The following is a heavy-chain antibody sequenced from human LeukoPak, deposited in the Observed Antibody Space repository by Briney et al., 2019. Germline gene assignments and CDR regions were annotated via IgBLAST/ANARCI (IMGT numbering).Heavy chain of an antibody. Sequence: GGSPRLSCAASGFTFSTFATSWVRQAPGKGLEWVSAISGSGGGTYYADSVKGRLTTSRDNSKNTLYLQMSSLRAKDTAVYYCAKAFSAYENWPPNWFDPWGQGTLVTVSS. CDR1: GFTFSTFA. CDR2: ISGSGGGT. V-gene: IGHV3-23*01. CDR3: AKAFSAYENWPPNWFDP. J-gene: IGHJ5*02. D-gene: IGHD5-12*01.